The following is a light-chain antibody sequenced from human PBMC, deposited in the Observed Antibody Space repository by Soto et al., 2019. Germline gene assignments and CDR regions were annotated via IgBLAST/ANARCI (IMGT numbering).Light chain of an antibody. Sequence: QSALTQPPSASGTPGQRVTISCYGSSSNIGSNTVNWYQQLPGTAPKLFIYAYNQRPSGVPDRFSGSKSGTSASLAISGLQSEDEADYFCATWDDNLDGPVFGGGTKLTVL. CDR2: AYN. CDR1: SSNIGSNT. CDR3: ATWDDNLDGPV. J-gene: IGLJ2*01. V-gene: IGLV1-44*01.